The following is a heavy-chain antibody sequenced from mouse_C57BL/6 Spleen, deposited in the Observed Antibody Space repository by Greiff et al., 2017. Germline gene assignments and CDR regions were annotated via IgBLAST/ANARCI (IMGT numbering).Heavy chain of an antibody. CDR2: INPNNGGT. CDR3: ARSDNLSYYFDY. V-gene: IGHV1-26*01. J-gene: IGHJ2*01. D-gene: IGHD1-1*01. Sequence: VQLQQSGPELVKPGASVKISCKASGYTFTDYYMNWVKQSHGKSLEWIGDINPNNGGTSYNQKFKGKATLTVDKSSSTAYMELRSLTSEDSAVYYCARSDNLSYYFDYWGQGTTLTVSS. CDR1: GYTFTDYY.